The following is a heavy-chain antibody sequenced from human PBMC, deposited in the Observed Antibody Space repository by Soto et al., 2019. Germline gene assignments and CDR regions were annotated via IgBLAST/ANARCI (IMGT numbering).Heavy chain of an antibody. CDR3: ARGTTVEKGNY. J-gene: IGHJ4*02. Sequence: QVQLVQSGAEVQKPGASVTVSCKASGYTFTSYGFSWVWQAPGQGLEWMGWISASNGNTNYAQKLQGIVTMTTDTSTSTAYMELRSRRSDDTAVYYWARGTTVEKGNYWGQGTLVTVSS. D-gene: IGHD4-17*01. CDR1: GYTFTSYG. CDR2: ISASNGNT. V-gene: IGHV1-18*01.